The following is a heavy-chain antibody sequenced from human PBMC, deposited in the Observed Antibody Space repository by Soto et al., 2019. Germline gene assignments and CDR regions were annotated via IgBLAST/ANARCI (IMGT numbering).Heavy chain of an antibody. CDR1: GGSFSGYY. CDR3: ARAHLWDY. J-gene: IGHJ4*02. Sequence: KASETLSLTCAVYGGSFSGYYWSWIRQPPGKGLEWIGEINHSGSTNYNPSLKSRVTISVDTSKNQFSLKLSSVTAADTAVYYCARAHLWDYWGQGTLVTVSS. V-gene: IGHV4-34*01. CDR2: INHSGST.